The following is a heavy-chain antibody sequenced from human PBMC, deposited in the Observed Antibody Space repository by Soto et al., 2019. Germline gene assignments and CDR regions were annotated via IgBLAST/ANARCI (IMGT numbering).Heavy chain of an antibody. CDR1: GFTFSSYG. CDR2: IWYDGSNK. V-gene: IGHV3-33*01. D-gene: IGHD2-2*01. Sequence: GGSLRLSCAASGFTFSSYGMHWVRQAPGKGLEWVAVIWYDGSNKYYADSVKGRFTISRDNSKNTLYLQMNSLRAEDTAVYYCARVEEVVVPAAIGFYYYYGMDVWGQWPTVTVSS. CDR3: ARVEEVVVPAAIGFYYYYGMDV. J-gene: IGHJ6*02.